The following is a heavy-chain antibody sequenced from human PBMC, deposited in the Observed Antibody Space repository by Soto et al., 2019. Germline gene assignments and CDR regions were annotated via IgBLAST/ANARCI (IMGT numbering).Heavy chain of an antibody. J-gene: IGHJ5*02. CDR3: ARGGVPEASHGWFDP. D-gene: IGHD2-2*01. Sequence: GGSLRLSCSVSGLTFRVNAMTWVRQAPGKGLEWVSTISNSGANTYYADSVKGRFTISRDNSKDTLFLQMNNLRAGDTAVYFCARGGVPEASHGWFDPWGQGTLVTVSS. V-gene: IGHV3-23*01. CDR2: ISNSGANT. CDR1: GLTFRVNA.